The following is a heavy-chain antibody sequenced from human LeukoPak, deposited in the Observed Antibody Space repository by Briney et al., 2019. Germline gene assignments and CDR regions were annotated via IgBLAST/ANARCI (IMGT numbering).Heavy chain of an antibody. Sequence: SETLSLTFTVSGGSISSYYWSWIRQPPGKGLEWIGYIYYSGSTNYNPSLKSRVTISVDTSKNQFSLKLSSVTAADTAVYYCAREGVLRYLGGAFDIWGQGTMVTVSS. CDR2: IYYSGST. CDR1: GGSISSYY. D-gene: IGHD3-9*01. J-gene: IGHJ3*02. CDR3: AREGVLRYLGGAFDI. V-gene: IGHV4-59*01.